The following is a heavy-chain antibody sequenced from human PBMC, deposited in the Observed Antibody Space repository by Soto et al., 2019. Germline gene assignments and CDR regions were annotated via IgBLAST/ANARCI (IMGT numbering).Heavy chain of an antibody. CDR3: AHRRFPRGLDY. Sequence: QITLKESGPTLVKPTQPLTLTCTFSGFSLSTSGVGVGWIRQPPGKALEWLALIYWDDDKRYSPSLKSTLTITNDTSKNQVVLTMANMDPVDTATYYCAHRRFPRGLDYWGQGTLVTVSS. CDR2: IYWDDDK. CDR1: GFSLSTSGVG. V-gene: IGHV2-5*02. D-gene: IGHD3-10*01. J-gene: IGHJ4*02.